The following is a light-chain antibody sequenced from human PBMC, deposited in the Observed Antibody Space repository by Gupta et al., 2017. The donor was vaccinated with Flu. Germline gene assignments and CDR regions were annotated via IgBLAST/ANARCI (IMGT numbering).Light chain of an antibody. CDR1: QSINSNY. J-gene: IGKJ2*03. Sequence: EIVLTQSPGTLSLSPGERATLSCRASQSINSNYLAWYQQKPGQAPRLLIFSASSRATGIPDRFSGSGSGTDFTLTIYRLEPEDFALYYCQQYANSRDSFGQGTKLEIK. V-gene: IGKV3-20*01. CDR2: SAS. CDR3: QQYANSRDS.